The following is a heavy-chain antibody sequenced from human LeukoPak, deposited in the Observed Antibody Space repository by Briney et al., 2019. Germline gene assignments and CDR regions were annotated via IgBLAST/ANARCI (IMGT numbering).Heavy chain of an antibody. J-gene: IGHJ4*02. CDR2: IIPIFGTA. V-gene: IGHV1-69*05. CDR3: ARGHSSSYYFDY. Sequence: SVKVSCKASGGTFSSYAISWVRQAPGQGLEWMGGIIPIFGTANYAQKFQGRVTITTDESTSTAYMELSSLRSEDTAVYYCARGHSSSYYFDYWGRGTLVTVSS. D-gene: IGHD6-6*01. CDR1: GGTFSSYA.